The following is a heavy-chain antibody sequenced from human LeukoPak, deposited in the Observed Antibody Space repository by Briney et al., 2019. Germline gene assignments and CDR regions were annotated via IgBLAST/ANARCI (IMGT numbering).Heavy chain of an antibody. V-gene: IGHV4-34*01. J-gene: IGHJ4*02. CDR1: GGSFSGYY. Sequence: PSETLSLTCAVYGGSFSGYYWSWMRQSPGKGLEWIGEINDSETTNCNPSLKSRVTLSVDTSKNQFSLRLNSVTAADTAVYYCGRRLVDTSGSQVGDYWGQGTLVTVSS. CDR3: GRRLVDTSGSQVGDY. CDR2: INDSETT. D-gene: IGHD3-22*01.